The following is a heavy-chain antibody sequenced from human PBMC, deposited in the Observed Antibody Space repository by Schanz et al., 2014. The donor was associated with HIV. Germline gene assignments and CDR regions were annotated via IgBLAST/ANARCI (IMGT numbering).Heavy chain of an antibody. CDR1: GFTFSSYG. CDR3: ARDSYYDRSRYSGYYYYGMDV. D-gene: IGHD3-9*01. Sequence: QVQLVESGGGVVQPGRSLRLSCAASGFTFSSYGMHWVRQAPGKGLEWVAVIWYDGSNKYYADSVKGRFTISRDNSRKTLYLQMSSLRAEDTAVYYCARDSYYDRSRYSGYYYYGMDVWGQGTTVTVS. J-gene: IGHJ6*02. CDR2: IWYDGSNK. V-gene: IGHV3-33*01.